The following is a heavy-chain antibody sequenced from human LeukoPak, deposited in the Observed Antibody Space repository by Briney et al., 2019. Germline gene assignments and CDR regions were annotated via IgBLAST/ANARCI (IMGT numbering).Heavy chain of an antibody. Sequence: SGTLSLTCAVSGGSISSSYWWSWVRQPPGKGLEWIGEVYHSGNTYYNPSLKSRVTISIDTSKNQFSLKLRSVTATDTAVYYCARVRRSRLAELDYWGQGTLVTVSS. CDR3: ARVRRSRLAELDY. D-gene: IGHD3-16*01. J-gene: IGHJ4*02. CDR1: GGSISSSYW. CDR2: VYHSGNT. V-gene: IGHV4-4*02.